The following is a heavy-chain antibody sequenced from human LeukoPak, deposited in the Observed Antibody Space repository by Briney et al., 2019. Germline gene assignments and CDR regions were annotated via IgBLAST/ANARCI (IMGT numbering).Heavy chain of an antibody. J-gene: IGHJ4*02. CDR3: TRDSGSSPGD. D-gene: IGHD6-13*01. CDR2: IFHSGLT. V-gene: IGHV4-4*02. CDR1: GVLISDGEW. Sequence: SGTLSLTCAVSGVLISDGEWWSWVRQPPGKGLEWIGEIFHSGLTTYNPSLESRVTISVDTSKNQFSLTVSSLTAADTAVYYCTRDSGSSPGDWGQGILVTVSS.